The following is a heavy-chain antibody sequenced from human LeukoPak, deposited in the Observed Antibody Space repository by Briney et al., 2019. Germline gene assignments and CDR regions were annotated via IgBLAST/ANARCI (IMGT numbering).Heavy chain of an antibody. CDR2: ISAYNGNT. V-gene: IGHV1-18*01. Sequence: GASVKVSCKASGYTFTSYGISWVRQAPGQGLEWMGWISAYNGNTNYAQKLQGRVTMTTDTSTSTAYMELRSLRSDDTAVYYCARDPNYYHDSSGYSSNAFDIWGQGTMVTVSS. D-gene: IGHD3-22*01. J-gene: IGHJ3*02. CDR3: ARDPNYYHDSSGYSSNAFDI. CDR1: GYTFTSYG.